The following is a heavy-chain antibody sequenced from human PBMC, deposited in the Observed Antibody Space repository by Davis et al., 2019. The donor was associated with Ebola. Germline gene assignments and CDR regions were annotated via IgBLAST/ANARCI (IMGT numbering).Heavy chain of an antibody. CDR1: GFTFSSYS. Sequence: GESLKISCAASGFTFSSYSMNWVRQAPGKGLEWVSCISGSSSYIYYADSVKGRFTISRDNAKNSLYLQMNSLRAEDTAVYYCARLIGSYPNWFDPWGQGTLVTVSS. D-gene: IGHD1-26*01. CDR3: ARLIGSYPNWFDP. CDR2: ISGSSSYI. V-gene: IGHV3-21*01. J-gene: IGHJ5*02.